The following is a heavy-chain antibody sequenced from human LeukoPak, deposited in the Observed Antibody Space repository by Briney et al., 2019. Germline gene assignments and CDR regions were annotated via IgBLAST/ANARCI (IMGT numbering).Heavy chain of an antibody. D-gene: IGHD6-13*01. CDR2: INPSGGST. V-gene: IGHV1-46*01. CDR1: GYTFTSYY. Sequence: ASVKVSCKASGYTFTSYYMHWVRQAPGQGLEWMGIINPSGGSTSYAQKFQGRVTMTRDTSTSTVYMELSSLRSEDTAVYYCARSAVLIAAADTSWFDPWGQGTLVTVSS. CDR3: ARSAVLIAAADTSWFDP. J-gene: IGHJ5*02.